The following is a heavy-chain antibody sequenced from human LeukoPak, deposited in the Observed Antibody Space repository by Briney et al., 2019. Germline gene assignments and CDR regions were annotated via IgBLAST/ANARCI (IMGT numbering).Heavy chain of an antibody. CDR1: GFTFTSSA. V-gene: IGHV1-58*01. Sequence: ASVKVSCKASGFTFTSSAVQWVRQARGQRLEWIGWIVVGSGNTNYAQKFQGRVTLTTDTSTSIAYMELRSLRSDDTAVYYCAVRSGVLPYYFDYWGQGTLVTVSS. J-gene: IGHJ4*02. CDR3: AVRSGVLPYYFDY. CDR2: IVVGSGNT. D-gene: IGHD3-10*01.